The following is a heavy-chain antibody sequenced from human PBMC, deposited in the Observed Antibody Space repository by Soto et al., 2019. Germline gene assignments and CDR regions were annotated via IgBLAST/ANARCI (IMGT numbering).Heavy chain of an antibody. Sequence: EASVKVSCKASGGTFSSYAISWVRQAPGQGLEWMGGIIPIFGTANYAQKFQGRVTITADESTSTAYMELSSLRSEDTAVYYCARVYCSGGSCYTASGIKKTAKEDQYYYYYYGMDVWGQGTTVTVSS. CDR1: GGTFSSYA. CDR3: ARVYCSGGSCYTASGIKKTAKEDQYYYYYYGMDV. V-gene: IGHV1-69*13. J-gene: IGHJ6*02. CDR2: IIPIFGTA. D-gene: IGHD2-15*01.